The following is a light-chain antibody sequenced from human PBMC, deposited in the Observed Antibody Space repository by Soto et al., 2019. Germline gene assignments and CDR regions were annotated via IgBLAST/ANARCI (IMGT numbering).Light chain of an antibody. V-gene: IGKV1-27*01. J-gene: IGKJ1*01. CDR3: QKYNSAPWT. Sequence: DIQMTQSPSSLSASVGDRVTITCRASQGISNNLAWYQQKPGKVPKLLIYAASTLQSGVPSRFSGSGSGKDFTITISSLQTEDVATYYCQKYNSAPWTFGQGIKVEIK. CDR2: AAS. CDR1: QGISNN.